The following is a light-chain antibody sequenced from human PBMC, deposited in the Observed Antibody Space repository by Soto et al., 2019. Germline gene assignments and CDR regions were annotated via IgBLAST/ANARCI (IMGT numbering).Light chain of an antibody. CDR2: LGS. V-gene: IGKV2-28*01. J-gene: IGKJ1*01. Sequence: DIVMTQSPLSLSVTPGDPASISFRSSQSLLHSNGYNYLDWYLQKPGQSPQLLIYLGSNRASGVPDRFSGSGSGTDFTLKISRVEAEDVGVYYCMQALQTPWTFGQGTKVDIK. CDR3: MQALQTPWT. CDR1: QSLLHSNGYNY.